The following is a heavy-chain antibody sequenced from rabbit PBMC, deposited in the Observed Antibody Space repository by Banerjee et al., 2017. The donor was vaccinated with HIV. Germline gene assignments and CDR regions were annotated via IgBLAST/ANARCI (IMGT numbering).Heavy chain of an antibody. Sequence: QSLEESGGDLVKPGASLTLTCTASGFSFSSSYYMCWVRQAPGKGLEWIACIYAGSSGSTYYASWAKGRFTISKTSSTTVTLQMTSLTAADTATYFCARGNTYGYGGYVYTTEYYFNLWGPGTLVTVS. CDR2: IYAGSSGST. J-gene: IGHJ4*01. D-gene: IGHD6-1*01. V-gene: IGHV1S40*01. CDR3: ARGNTYGYGGYVYTTEYYFNL. CDR1: GFSFSSSYY.